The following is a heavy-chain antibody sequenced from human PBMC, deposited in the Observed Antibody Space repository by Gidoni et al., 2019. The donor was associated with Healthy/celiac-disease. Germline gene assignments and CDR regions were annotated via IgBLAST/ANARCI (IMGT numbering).Heavy chain of an antibody. CDR1: GSTFSSYA. J-gene: IGHJ5*02. Sequence: QVQLVQSGAEVKTPGSSVKVSCKASGSTFSSYAISWVRQAPGQGLEWMGRIIPILGKANYAQKFQGRVTITADKFTSTAYMELSSLRSEDTAVYYCARGIAVAGSWFDPWGQGTLVTVSS. CDR2: IIPILGKA. CDR3: ARGIAVAGSWFDP. D-gene: IGHD6-19*01. V-gene: IGHV1-69*04.